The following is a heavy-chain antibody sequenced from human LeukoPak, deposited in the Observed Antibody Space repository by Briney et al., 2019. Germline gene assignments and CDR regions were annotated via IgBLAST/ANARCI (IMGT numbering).Heavy chain of an antibody. CDR1: GFTFSSYE. CDR3: AKDRGIISDY. J-gene: IGHJ4*02. Sequence: GGSLRLSCAASGFTFSSYEMNWVRQAPGKGLEWVSAISGSGGSTYYADSVKGRFTISRDNSKNTLYLQMNSLRVEDTAVYYCAKDRGIISDYWGQGTLVTVSS. CDR2: ISGSGGST. D-gene: IGHD3-10*01. V-gene: IGHV3-23*01.